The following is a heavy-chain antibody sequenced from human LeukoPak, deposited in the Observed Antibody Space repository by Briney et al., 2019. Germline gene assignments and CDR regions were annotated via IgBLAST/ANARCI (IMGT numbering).Heavy chain of an antibody. Sequence: ASVKVSCKASGYTFTSYGIIWVRQAPGQGLEWMGWISAYNGNTNYAQKLQGRVTMTTDTSTSTAYMELRSLRSDDTAVYYCARDRAAAARGYFDYWGQGTLVTVSS. D-gene: IGHD6-13*01. CDR2: ISAYNGNT. CDR1: GYTFTSYG. J-gene: IGHJ4*02. CDR3: ARDRAAAARGYFDY. V-gene: IGHV1-18*01.